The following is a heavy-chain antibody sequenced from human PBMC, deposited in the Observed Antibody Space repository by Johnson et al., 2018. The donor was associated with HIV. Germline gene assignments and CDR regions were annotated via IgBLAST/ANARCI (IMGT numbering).Heavy chain of an antibody. J-gene: IGHJ3*02. Sequence: QAQLVESGGGVVQPGRSLRLSCAASGFTFSSYGMHWVRQAPGKGLEWVAVISYDGSNKYYTDSVKGRFTISRDNDKNSLYLQMNSLRAEDTGLDYCAREGDRHVEACDIWGQGTMVTVSA. V-gene: IGHV3-30*19. CDR2: ISYDGSNK. D-gene: IGHD3-16*01. CDR3: AREGDRHVEACDI. CDR1: GFTFSSYG.